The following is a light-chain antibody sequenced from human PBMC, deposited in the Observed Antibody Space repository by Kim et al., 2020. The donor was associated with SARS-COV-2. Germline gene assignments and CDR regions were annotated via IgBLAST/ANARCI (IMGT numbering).Light chain of an antibody. CDR2: KAS. V-gene: IGKV1-5*03. CDR3: QQYNIYPYN. Sequence: DIQMTQSPSTLSASVGDRVTITCRASQSINTWLAWYQQKPGKAPNLLINKASSLASGVPSRFSGSGSGTEFTLTISSLQPDDFATYYCQQYNIYPYNFGQGTKLEI. CDR1: QSINTW. J-gene: IGKJ2*01.